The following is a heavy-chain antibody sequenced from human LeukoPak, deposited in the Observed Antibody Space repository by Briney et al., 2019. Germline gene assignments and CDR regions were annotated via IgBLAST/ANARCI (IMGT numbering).Heavy chain of an antibody. Sequence: ASVKVSCKASGYTFTGYYMHWVRQAPGQGLEWMGRINPNSGDTNYAQKFQGRVTMTRDTSISTAYMELSRLRSDDTAVYYCARACSGGSCYSDNWFDPWGQGTLVTVS. CDR1: GYTFTGYY. D-gene: IGHD2-15*01. J-gene: IGHJ5*02. CDR3: ARACSGGSCYSDNWFDP. V-gene: IGHV1-2*06. CDR2: INPNSGDT.